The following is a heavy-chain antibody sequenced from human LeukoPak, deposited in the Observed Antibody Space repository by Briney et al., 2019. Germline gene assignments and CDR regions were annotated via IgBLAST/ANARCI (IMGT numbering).Heavy chain of an antibody. D-gene: IGHD2-15*01. V-gene: IGHV3-23*01. CDR1: GFTFSSYA. Sequence: PGASLRLSCAASGFTFSSYAMSWVRQALGKGLEWVSAISNSGSSTYYADSVKGRFTISRDNSKNTLYLQMNSLRAEDTAVYYCAKDLWSGGSCCDAFDIWGQGTMVTVSS. CDR2: ISNSGSST. CDR3: AKDLWSGGSCCDAFDI. J-gene: IGHJ3*02.